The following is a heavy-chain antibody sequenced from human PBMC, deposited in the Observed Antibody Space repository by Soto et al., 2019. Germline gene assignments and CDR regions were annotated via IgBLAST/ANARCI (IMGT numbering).Heavy chain of an antibody. D-gene: IGHD3-10*01. CDR3: AKGGSGSYSNAYDI. Sequence: QLQLQESGPGLVKPSETLSLTCTVSGGSISSSSYYWGWIRQPPGKGLEWIGSIYYSGSTYYNPSLKSRVTISVDTSKNQFSLKLSSVTAADTAVYCCAKGGSGSYSNAYDIWGQGTRVTVSS. CDR1: GGSISSSSYY. CDR2: IYYSGST. V-gene: IGHV4-39*01. J-gene: IGHJ3*02.